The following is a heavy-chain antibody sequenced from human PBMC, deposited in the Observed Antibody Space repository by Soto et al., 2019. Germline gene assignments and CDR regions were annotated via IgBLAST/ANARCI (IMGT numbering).Heavy chain of an antibody. D-gene: IGHD6-19*01. CDR3: AKEAGYSSGWDTFDY. J-gene: IGHJ4*02. CDR2: ISGSGVST. V-gene: IGHV3-23*01. CDR1: GFTFSSYA. Sequence: EVQLLESGGGLVQPGGSLRLSCVALGFTFSSYAMSWVRQAPGKGLEWVSAISGSGVSTYYADSVKGRFTISRDNSKNTLYLQMNSLRAEDTAVYYCAKEAGYSSGWDTFDYWGQGTLVTVSS.